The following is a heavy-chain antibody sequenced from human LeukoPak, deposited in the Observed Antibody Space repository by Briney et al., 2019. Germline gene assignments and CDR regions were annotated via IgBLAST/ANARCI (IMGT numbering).Heavy chain of an antibody. CDR2: IIPIFGTA. D-gene: IGHD4-17*01. J-gene: IGHJ3*02. V-gene: IGHV1-69*13. CDR3: ARDLNRYYGDYFLPFHGINAFDI. Sequence: VASVKVSCKASGGTFSSYAISWVRQAPGQGLEWMGGIIPIFGTANYAQKFQGRVTITADESTSTAYMELSSLRSEDTAVYYCARDLNRYYGDYFLPFHGINAFDIWGQGTMVTVSS. CDR1: GGTFSSYA.